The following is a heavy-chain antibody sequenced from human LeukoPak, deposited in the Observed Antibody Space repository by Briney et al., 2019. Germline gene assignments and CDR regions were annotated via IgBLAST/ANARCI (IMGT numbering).Heavy chain of an antibody. CDR3: AKDFAEPLQLWFYWALDY. CDR2: IRYDGSNK. J-gene: IGHJ4*02. D-gene: IGHD5-18*01. CDR1: GFTFSSYG. Sequence: PGGSLRLSCAASGFTFSSYGMHWVRQAPGKGLEWVAFIRYDGSNKYYADSVKGRFTISRDNSKNTLYLQMNSLRAEDTAVYYCAKDFAEPLQLWFYWALDYWGQGTLVTVSS. V-gene: IGHV3-30*02.